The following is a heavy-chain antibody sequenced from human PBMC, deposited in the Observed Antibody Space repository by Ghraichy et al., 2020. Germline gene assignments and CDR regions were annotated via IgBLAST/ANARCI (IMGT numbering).Heavy chain of an antibody. J-gene: IGHJ2*01. V-gene: IGHV3-23*01. CDR2: ISASGGSS. Sequence: ESLNISCEASGFTFDTYAMTMTWVRQSSGKGLEWVSSISASGGSSFYADSVKGRFTISRDTSINTLYLQMNSLRVEDTAIYYCAKRKRATSSWNGYFDLWGRGTPVTVSS. CDR3: AKRKRATSSWNGYFDL. D-gene: IGHD6-13*01. CDR1: GFTFDTYA.